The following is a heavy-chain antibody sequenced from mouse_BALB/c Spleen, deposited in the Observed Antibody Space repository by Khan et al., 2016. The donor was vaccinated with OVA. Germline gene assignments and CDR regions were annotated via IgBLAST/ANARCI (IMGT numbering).Heavy chain of an antibody. J-gene: IGHJ2*01. Sequence: QVQLQQSGPELVKPGASVKMSCKASGYTFTYYVITWVKQRTGQGLEWIGEIYPGSDNAYYNERFKGTATLTADKSSNTTHMQLSSLTSEDSAVYFCARGDGYYVYFDYWGQGTTLTVSS. CDR3: ARGDGYYVYFDY. V-gene: IGHV1-81*01. D-gene: IGHD2-3*01. CDR1: GYTFTYYV. CDR2: IYPGSDNA.